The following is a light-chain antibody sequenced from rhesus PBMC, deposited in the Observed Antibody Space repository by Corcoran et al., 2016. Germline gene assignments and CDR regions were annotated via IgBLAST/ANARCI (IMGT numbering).Light chain of an antibody. CDR2: YAS. V-gene: IGKV1-37*01. CDR1: QGISSY. CDR3: QQYNSDPWT. J-gene: IGKJ1*01. Sequence: DIQMTQSPSSLSASVGDRVTITCRASQGISSYLAWYQQKPGKAPKPLIYYASNLESGVPSRVSGSGSGTDFTLTISSLQPDDFAPYYCQQYNSDPWTFGQGTKVEIK.